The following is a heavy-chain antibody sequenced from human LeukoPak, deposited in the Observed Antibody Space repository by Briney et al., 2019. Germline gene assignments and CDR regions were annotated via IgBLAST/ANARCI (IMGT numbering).Heavy chain of an antibody. CDR2: IYSGGST. D-gene: IGHD3-22*01. V-gene: IGHV3-66*02. CDR1: GFTVSSNY. CDR3: ARGIRYDSSGYWPLAFDY. Sequence: GGSLRLSCAASGFTVSSNYMSWVRQAPGKGLEWVSVIYSGGSTYDSASVKSRFTISRDNSKNTLYLQMNSLRAEDTAVYYCARGIRYDSSGYWPLAFDYWGKGTLVTVSS. J-gene: IGHJ4*02.